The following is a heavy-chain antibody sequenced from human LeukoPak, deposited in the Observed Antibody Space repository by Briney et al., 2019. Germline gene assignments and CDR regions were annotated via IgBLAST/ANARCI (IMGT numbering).Heavy chain of an antibody. CDR1: GGSFRGYY. J-gene: IGHJ4*02. CDR3: ARVAYGDYVPYFDY. V-gene: IGHV4-34*01. D-gene: IGHD4-17*01. CDR2: INHSGST. Sequence: SETLSLTCAVYGGSFRGYYWSWIRQPPGKGLEWIGEINHSGSTNYNPSLKSRVTISVDTSKNQFSLKLSSVTAADTAVYYCARVAYGDYVPYFDYWGQGTLVTVSS.